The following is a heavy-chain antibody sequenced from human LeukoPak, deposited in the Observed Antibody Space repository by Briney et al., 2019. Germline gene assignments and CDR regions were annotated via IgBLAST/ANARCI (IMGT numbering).Heavy chain of an antibody. CDR2: IYHSGST. J-gene: IGHJ5*02. V-gene: IGHV4-38-2*02. D-gene: IGHD3-10*01. CDR3: ARGSPGVNWIEP. CDR1: GYSISSGYY. Sequence: SETLSLTCTVSGYSISSGYYWGWIRQPPGKGLEWIGSIYHSGSTYYNPSLKSRVTISVDTSKNQFSLKLSSVTAADTAVYYCARGSPGVNWIEPWGQGTLVTVYS.